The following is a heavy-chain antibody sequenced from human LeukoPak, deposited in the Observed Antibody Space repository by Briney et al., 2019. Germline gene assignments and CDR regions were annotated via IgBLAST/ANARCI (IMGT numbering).Heavy chain of an antibody. CDR2: ISSGSSTI. V-gene: IGHV3-48*01. Sequence: GGSLRLSCAASGFTFSSYSMNWVRQAPGKGLEWVSYISSGSSTIYYADSVKGRFTISRDNSKNTLYLQMNSLRAEDTAVYYCARDITYWGQGTLVTVSS. D-gene: IGHD3-10*01. CDR1: GFTFSSYS. J-gene: IGHJ4*02. CDR3: ARDITY.